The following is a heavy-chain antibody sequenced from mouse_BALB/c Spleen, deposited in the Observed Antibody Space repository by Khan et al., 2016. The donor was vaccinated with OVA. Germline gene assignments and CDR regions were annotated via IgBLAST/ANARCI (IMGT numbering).Heavy chain of an antibody. V-gene: IGHV4-1*02. Sequence: EVKLLESGGGLVQPGGSLELSRAASGFDFSRYYLSWVRQAPGKGLEWIGEINPESSTMNYTPSLKDKFTISRDNAKNTLYLQMSTVKSEDTALFDCARSGFFALDYWGQGTSVTVSS. CDR1: GFDFSRYY. CDR2: INPESSTM. D-gene: IGHD4-1*01. J-gene: IGHJ4*01. CDR3: ARSGFFALDY.